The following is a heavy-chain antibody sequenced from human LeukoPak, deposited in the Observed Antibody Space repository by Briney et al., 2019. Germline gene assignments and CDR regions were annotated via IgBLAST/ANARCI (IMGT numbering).Heavy chain of an antibody. CDR3: ARGERTYPNY. Sequence: ASVKVSCKASGYTFTSYYMHWVRQAPGQGLEWMGWINPNIGGTNYAQNFQGRVTMTRDTSISTAYMELSRLRSDDTAVYYCARGERTYPNYWGQGTLVTVSS. V-gene: IGHV1-2*02. CDR2: INPNIGGT. CDR1: GYTFTSYY. D-gene: IGHD1-26*01. J-gene: IGHJ4*02.